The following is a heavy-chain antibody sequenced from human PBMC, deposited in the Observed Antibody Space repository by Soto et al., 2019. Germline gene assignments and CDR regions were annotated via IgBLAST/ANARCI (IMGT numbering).Heavy chain of an antibody. Sequence: GASVKVSCKASGYTFTSYDINWVRQATGQGLEWMGWMNPNSGNTGYAQKFQGRVTMTRNTSISTAYMELSGLRSEDTAVFYCSIGLSGVPAAMPLYYYYYYMDVWGKGTTVTVSS. J-gene: IGHJ6*03. CDR3: SIGLSGVPAAMPLYYYYYYMDV. CDR1: GYTFTSYD. V-gene: IGHV1-8*01. CDR2: MNPNSGNT. D-gene: IGHD2-2*01.